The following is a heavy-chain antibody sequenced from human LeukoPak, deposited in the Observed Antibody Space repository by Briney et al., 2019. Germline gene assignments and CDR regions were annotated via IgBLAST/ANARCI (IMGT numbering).Heavy chain of an antibody. CDR1: GYTFTSYG. J-gene: IGHJ4*02. D-gene: IGHD1-26*01. Sequence: ASVKVSCKASGYTFTSYGISWVRQAPGQGLEWMGWISAYNGNTNYAQKLQGRVTMTTDTSTSTAYMELSSLRSEDTAVYYCARSGIVGATTGFFDYWGQGTLVTVSS. V-gene: IGHV1-18*01. CDR3: ARSGIVGATTGFFDY. CDR2: ISAYNGNT.